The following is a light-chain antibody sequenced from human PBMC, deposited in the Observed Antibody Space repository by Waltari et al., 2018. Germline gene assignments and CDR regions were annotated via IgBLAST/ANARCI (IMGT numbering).Light chain of an antibody. CDR2: KAS. Sequence: DIQMTQSPSTLSASVGDRVTITCRASSSISRWLAWYQQKPGKAPKLLMYKASSLERGVPLRFSGSGSGTEFTLTISSLQPDDFATYYCQQYNSYSPTTFGQGTKVEIK. CDR3: QQYNSYSPTT. V-gene: IGKV1-5*03. CDR1: SSISRW. J-gene: IGKJ1*01.